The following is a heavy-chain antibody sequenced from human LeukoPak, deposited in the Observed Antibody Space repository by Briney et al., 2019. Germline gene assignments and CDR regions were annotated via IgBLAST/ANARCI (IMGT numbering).Heavy chain of an antibody. J-gene: IGHJ4*02. CDR3: ARVRGIAARPVWDY. CDR2: INPNSGGT. Sequence: ASVKVSCKASGYTFTGYYMHWVRQAPGQELEWMGWINPNSGGTNYAQKFQGRVTMTRDTSISTAYMELSRLRSDDTAVYYCARVRGIAARPVWDYWGQGTLVTVSS. CDR1: GYTFTGYY. D-gene: IGHD6-6*01. V-gene: IGHV1-2*02.